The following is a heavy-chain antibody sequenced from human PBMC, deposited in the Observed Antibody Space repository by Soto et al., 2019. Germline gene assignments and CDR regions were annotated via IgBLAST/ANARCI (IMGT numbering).Heavy chain of an antibody. J-gene: IGHJ1*01. D-gene: IGHD3-16*02. V-gene: IGHV4-34*01. Sequence: SETLSLTCAVYGGSFSGYYWSWIRQPPGKELEWIGEINHSGSTNYNPSLKSRVTISVDTSKNQFSLKLSSVTAADTAVYYCASCGWGSYRRQRSAEYFQHWGQGTLVTVSS. CDR1: GGSFSGYY. CDR2: INHSGST. CDR3: ASCGWGSYRRQRSAEYFQH.